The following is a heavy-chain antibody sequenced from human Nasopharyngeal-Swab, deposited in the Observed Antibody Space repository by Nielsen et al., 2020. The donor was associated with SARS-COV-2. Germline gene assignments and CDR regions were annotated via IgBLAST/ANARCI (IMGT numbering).Heavy chain of an antibody. D-gene: IGHD3-10*01. CDR3: AKGQRAVLLWSSIQH. Sequence: GGSLRLSCAASGVTFSSYGMHWVRQAPGKGLEWVAVISYDGSNKYYADSVKGRFTISRDNSKNTLYLQMNSLRAEDTAVYYCAKGQRAVLLWSSIQHWGQGTLVTVSS. CDR1: GVTFSSYG. V-gene: IGHV3-30*18. J-gene: IGHJ1*01. CDR2: ISYDGSNK.